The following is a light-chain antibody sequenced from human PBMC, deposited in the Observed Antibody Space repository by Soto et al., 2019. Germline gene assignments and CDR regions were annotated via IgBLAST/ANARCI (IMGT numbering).Light chain of an antibody. J-gene: IGLJ2*01. V-gene: IGLV1-40*01. CDR1: SSNIGAGYD. CDR3: QPYDSSLSNSVI. CDR2: GNS. Sequence: QSVLTQPPSVSGAPGQRVTISCTGSSSNIGAGYDVHWYRQLPGSAPQLLIHGNSNRPSGVPDRFSGSKSGPSASLAITGLQAEDEADYYCQPYDSSLSNSVIFGGGTKLTVL.